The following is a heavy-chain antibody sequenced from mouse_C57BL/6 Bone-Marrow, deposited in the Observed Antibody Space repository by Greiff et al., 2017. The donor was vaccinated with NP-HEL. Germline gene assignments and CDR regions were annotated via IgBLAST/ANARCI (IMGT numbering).Heavy chain of an antibody. CDR2: IRSKSNNYAT. Sequence: DVMLVESGGGLVQPKGSLKLSCAASGFSFNTYAMNWVRQAPGKGLEWVARIRSKSNNYATYYADSVKDRFTISRDDSESMLYLQMNNLKTEDTAMYYCVRHFSPLYDYDGEAFAYWGQGTLVTVSA. V-gene: IGHV10-1*01. CDR3: VRHFSPLYDYDGEAFAY. CDR1: GFSFNTYA. J-gene: IGHJ3*01. D-gene: IGHD2-4*01.